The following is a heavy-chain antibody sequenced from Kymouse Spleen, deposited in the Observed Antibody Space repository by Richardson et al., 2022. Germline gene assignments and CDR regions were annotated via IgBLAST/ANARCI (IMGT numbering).Heavy chain of an antibody. CDR2: IYYSGST. V-gene: IGHV4-31*03. Sequence: QVQLQESGPGLVKPSQTLSLTCTVSGGSISSGGYYWSWIRQHPGKGLEWIGYIYYSGSTYYNPSLKSRVTISVDTSKNQFSLKLSSVTAADTAVYYCARIL**YQLL*TGSTPGAREPWSPSPQ. CDR1: GGSISSGGYY. CDR3: ARIL**YQLL*TGSTP. J-gene: IGHJ5*02. D-gene: IGHD2-2*02.